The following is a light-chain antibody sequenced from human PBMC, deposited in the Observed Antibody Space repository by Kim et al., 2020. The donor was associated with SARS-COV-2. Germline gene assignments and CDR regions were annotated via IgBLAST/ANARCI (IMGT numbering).Light chain of an antibody. CDR3: HQYNDWPPGDT. J-gene: IGKJ2*01. CDR2: GAS. CDR1: QSVSSN. V-gene: IGKV3-15*01. Sequence: PGERVTLSCRTSQSVSSNLAWYQLKPGRAPRLLIYGASTRATGIPARFSGSGSGTEFTLTISSLQSEDFALYYCHQYNDWPPGDTFGQGTKLEI.